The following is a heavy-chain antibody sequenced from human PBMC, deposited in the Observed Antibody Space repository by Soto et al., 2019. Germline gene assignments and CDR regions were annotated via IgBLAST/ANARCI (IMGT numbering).Heavy chain of an antibody. CDR1: GYTFTSYY. D-gene: IGHD5-18*01. Sequence: QVQLVQSGAEVKKPGASVKVSCKASGYTFTSYYMHWVRQAPGQGLEWMGIINPSGGSTTYAQKCQGRVPMTRDTSTSTVYMELSSLRSEDTAVYYCVRVGGYSYGGVDYWGQGTLVTVSS. CDR3: VRVGGYSYGGVDY. V-gene: IGHV1-46*01. J-gene: IGHJ4*02. CDR2: INPSGGST.